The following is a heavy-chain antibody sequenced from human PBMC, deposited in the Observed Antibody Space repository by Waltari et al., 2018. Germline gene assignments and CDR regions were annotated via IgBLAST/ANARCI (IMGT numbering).Heavy chain of an antibody. D-gene: IGHD6-19*01. Sequence: QVQLQESGPGLVKPSETLSLTCTVSGGSISSHSWSWIRRPPGKGLEWIGYIYYSGSTHYNPSLKSRVTISVDTSKNQFSLKLSSVTAADTAVYYCARVGVAVAGEALWYFDLWGRGTLVTVSS. CDR2: IYYSGST. CDR1: GGSISSHS. V-gene: IGHV4-59*11. CDR3: ARVGVAVAGEALWYFDL. J-gene: IGHJ2*01.